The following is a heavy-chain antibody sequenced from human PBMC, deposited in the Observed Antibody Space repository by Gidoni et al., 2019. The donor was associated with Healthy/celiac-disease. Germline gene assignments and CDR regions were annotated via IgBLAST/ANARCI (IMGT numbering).Heavy chain of an antibody. CDR1: GCSFSSYG. CDR2: IWYDGSNR. V-gene: IGHV3-33*01. CDR3: ARSGYDSSSSFFDY. Sequence: QVQLVESGGDVVKPGRPLRLSCAASGCSFSSYGMHLVRQAPGKGLEWVAVIWYDGSNRYYADSVKVRFTVSRDNSKNTLYLQMNSLRAEDTAVYYCARSGYDSSSSFFDYWGQGTLVTVSS. J-gene: IGHJ4*02. D-gene: IGHD3-22*01.